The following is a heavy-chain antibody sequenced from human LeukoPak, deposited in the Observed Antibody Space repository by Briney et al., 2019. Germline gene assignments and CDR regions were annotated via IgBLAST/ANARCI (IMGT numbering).Heavy chain of an antibody. J-gene: IGHJ4*02. V-gene: IGHV3-33*06. CDR1: GFTFSSYG. CDR3: AKDRAFTYCGGDCYPGYFDY. Sequence: GGSLRLSCAASGFTFSSYGMHWVRQAPGKGLEWVAVIWYDGSNKYYADSVKGRFTISRDNSKNTLYLQMNSLRAEDTAVYYCAKDRAFTYCGGDCYPGYFDYWGQGTLVTVSS. D-gene: IGHD2-21*02. CDR2: IWYDGSNK.